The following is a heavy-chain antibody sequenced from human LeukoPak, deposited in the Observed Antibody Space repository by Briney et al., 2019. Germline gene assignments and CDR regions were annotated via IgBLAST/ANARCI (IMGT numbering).Heavy chain of an antibody. D-gene: IGHD3-3*01. CDR2: ISLTGLT. Sequence: SETLSLTCGVSGGSITSTNWWSWVRQPPGQGLEWIGEISLTGLTHYNPSLESRVTVSLDKSKNQLSLNLTSVTAADTAVYYCSRENGAFSSFGSWGQGTLVTVLS. CDR3: SRENGAFSSFGS. CDR1: GGSITSTNW. V-gene: IGHV4-4*02. J-gene: IGHJ1*01.